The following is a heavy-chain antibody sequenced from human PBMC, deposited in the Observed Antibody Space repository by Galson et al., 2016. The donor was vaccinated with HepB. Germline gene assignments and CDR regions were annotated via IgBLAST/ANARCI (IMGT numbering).Heavy chain of an antibody. CDR3: AKDEFRGESGSHQGSYFGMNV. CDR2: ITGSGGDT. V-gene: IGHV3-23*01. Sequence: SLRLSCAASGVAFTSYAMTWVRQVPGKGLEWVSSITGSGGDTYYVDSVKGRFSISRDNSKNTLYLQMNSVRAEDTAVYYCAKDEFRGESGSHQGSYFGMNVWGQGTTVTVSS. J-gene: IGHJ6*02. D-gene: IGHD3-10*01. CDR1: GVAFTSYA.